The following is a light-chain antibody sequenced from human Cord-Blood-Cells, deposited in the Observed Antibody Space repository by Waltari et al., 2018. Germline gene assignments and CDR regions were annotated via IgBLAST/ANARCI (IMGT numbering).Light chain of an antibody. CDR3: CSYAGSSSFYV. J-gene: IGLJ1*01. CDR2: EVS. V-gene: IGLV2-23*02. Sequence: QSALTQPAPVSGSPGQSIPISCTGTSSDVGSYNLVSCYQQHPGKAPKLMIYEVSKRPSGVSNRFSGSKSGNTASLTISGLQAEDEADYYCCSYAGSSSFYVFGTGTKVTVL. CDR1: SSDVGSYNL.